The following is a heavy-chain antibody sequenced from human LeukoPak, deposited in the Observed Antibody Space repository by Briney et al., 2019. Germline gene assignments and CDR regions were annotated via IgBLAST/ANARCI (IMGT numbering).Heavy chain of an antibody. V-gene: IGHV3-64*01. CDR1: GFTFSSYA. CDR3: ARSLAVAGLHFDY. J-gene: IGHJ4*02. D-gene: IGHD6-19*01. CDR2: ISSDGGST. Sequence: GGSLRLSCAASGFTFSSYAMHWVRQAPGKGLEYVSAISSDGGSTYYANSVKGRFTISRDNSKNTLYLQMGSLRAEDMAVYYCARSLAVAGLHFDYWGQGTLVTVSS.